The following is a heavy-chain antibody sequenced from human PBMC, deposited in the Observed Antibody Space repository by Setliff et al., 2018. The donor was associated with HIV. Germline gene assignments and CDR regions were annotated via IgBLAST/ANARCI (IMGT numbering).Heavy chain of an antibody. J-gene: IGHJ5*02. CDR3: ARRHYDFWSGYYNWFDP. V-gene: IGHV4-61*02. CDR2: VYTTGST. CDR1: SGSINSGSYY. D-gene: IGHD3-3*01. Sequence: SETLSLTCIVSSGSINSGSYYWSWVRQPAGKGLEWIGRVYTTGSTNYNPSLKSRVAISVDTSKNRFSLNLTSVTAADTAVYYCARRHYDFWSGYYNWFDPWGQGTLVTVSS.